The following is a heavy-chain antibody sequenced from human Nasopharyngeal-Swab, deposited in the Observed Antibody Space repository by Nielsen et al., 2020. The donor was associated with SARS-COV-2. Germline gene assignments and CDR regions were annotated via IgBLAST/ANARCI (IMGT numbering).Heavy chain of an antibody. J-gene: IGHJ4*02. CDR1: GFTFTTYA. Sequence: GESLKISCAASGFTFTTYAMSWVRQAPGKGLEWVSTSGDRTYYADSVKGRFTISRDNSKNTVYLQMDSLRVDDTGKYFCTQLAPSWTSDHFGHWGQGTLVTVSS. CDR2: SGDRT. V-gene: IGHV3-23*01. CDR3: TQLAPSWTSDHFGH. D-gene: IGHD1-1*01.